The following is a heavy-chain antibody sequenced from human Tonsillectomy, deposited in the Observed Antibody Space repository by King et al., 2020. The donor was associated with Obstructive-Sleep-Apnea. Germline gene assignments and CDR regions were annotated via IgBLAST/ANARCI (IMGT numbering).Heavy chain of an antibody. J-gene: IGHJ4*02. CDR2: ISYDGSNK. Sequence: VQLVESGGGVVQPGRSLRLSCAASGFTFSNYTMHWVRQAPGKGLEGVAVISYDGSNKYYADSVKGRFTISRDNSENTLYLQMNSLRTEDTACYYCARDRCSSTSCLRPFDYWGQGTLVTVSS. D-gene: IGHD2-2*01. V-gene: IGHV3-30-3*01. CDR1: GFTFSNYT. CDR3: ARDRCSSTSCLRPFDY.